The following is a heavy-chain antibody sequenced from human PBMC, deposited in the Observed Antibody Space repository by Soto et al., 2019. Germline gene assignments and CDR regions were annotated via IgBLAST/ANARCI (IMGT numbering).Heavy chain of an antibody. J-gene: IGHJ1*01. CDR1: GFTFSGSA. V-gene: IGHV3-73*01. CDR2: IRSRANSYAT. Sequence: GGSLRLSCAASGFTFSGSAMHWVRQASGKGLEWVGRIRSRANSYATSYAASVKGRFTISRDDSKNTAYLQMNSLKAEDTAVYYCAKDTRGHSSSPYFQHWGQGTLVTVSS. D-gene: IGHD6-13*01. CDR3: AKDTRGHSSSPYFQH.